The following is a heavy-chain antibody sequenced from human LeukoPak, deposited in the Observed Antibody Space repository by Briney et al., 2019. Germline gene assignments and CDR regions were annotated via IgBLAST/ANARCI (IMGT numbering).Heavy chain of an antibody. Sequence: SETLSLTCSASGASTSSRYWSWIRQSPGGTLEWIGHIYNAKNTKYNPSLTSRVTISVDTSRNQFSLSLTSLTAADTAIYYCAQTTGWPGFDFWGPGALVTVSS. CDR1: GASTSSRY. V-gene: IGHV4-59*08. J-gene: IGHJ4*02. D-gene: IGHD6-19*01. CDR3: AQTTGWPGFDF. CDR2: IYNAKNT.